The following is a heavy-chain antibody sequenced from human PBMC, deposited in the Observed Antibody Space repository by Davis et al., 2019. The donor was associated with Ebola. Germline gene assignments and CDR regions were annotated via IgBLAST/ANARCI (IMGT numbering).Heavy chain of an antibody. V-gene: IGHV4-59*01. D-gene: IGHD3-10*01. CDR1: GCSISSYY. CDR3: ARDRYYYGSGSLGALDP. Sequence: SETLSLTCTVSGCSISSYYWSWIRQPPGKGLEWIGYIYYSGTANYNPSLKSRVTISVDTSKNQFSLKLSSVTAADTAVDYCARDRYYYGSGSLGALDPWGQGTLVTVSS. CDR2: IYYSGTA. J-gene: IGHJ5*02.